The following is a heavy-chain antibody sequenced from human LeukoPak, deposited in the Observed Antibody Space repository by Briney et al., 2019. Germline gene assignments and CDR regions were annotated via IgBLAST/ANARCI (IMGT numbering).Heavy chain of an antibody. CDR1: GFAFDDFA. V-gene: IGHV3-49*04. D-gene: IGHD1-1*01. CDR3: SRNDLVDFDY. CDR2: IRRRAYGGAA. Sequence: GQSLILSCTTSGFAFDDFAMSWVRQPAGKGLEWVGFIRRRAYGGAAEYAASVKGRFIISRDDSKCIAYLQMNSLKTEDTAVYYCSRNDLVDFDYWGQGSRVIVSP. J-gene: IGHJ4*02.